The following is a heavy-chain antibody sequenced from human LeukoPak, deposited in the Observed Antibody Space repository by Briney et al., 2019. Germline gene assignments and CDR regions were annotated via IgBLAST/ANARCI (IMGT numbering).Heavy chain of an antibody. CDR2: LSGSGGST. CDR1: GFTFSSYA. CDR3: ARITGSRVGGFDC. Sequence: GGSLRLSCAASGFTFSSYAMSWVRQAPGKGLEWVSGLSGSGGSTYYADSVKGRFTISRDNSKNTLYLQMNSLRPEDTAVYYCARITGSRVGGFDCWGQGTLVTVSS. J-gene: IGHJ4*02. D-gene: IGHD1-20*01. V-gene: IGHV3-23*01.